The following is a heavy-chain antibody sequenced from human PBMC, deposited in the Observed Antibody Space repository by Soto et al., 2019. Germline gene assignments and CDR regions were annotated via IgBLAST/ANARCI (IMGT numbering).Heavy chain of an antibody. J-gene: IGHJ5*02. V-gene: IGHV3-7*01. Sequence: GGSLRLSCAASGFTFSTYWMDWVRQTPGKGLGWVANINQDGSEKNYVDSVKGRFTISRDNAKNSLYLQMSSLTAEDSALYYCSRSLNSWGQGTLVTVSS. CDR2: INQDGSEK. CDR1: GFTFSTYW. CDR3: SRSLNS.